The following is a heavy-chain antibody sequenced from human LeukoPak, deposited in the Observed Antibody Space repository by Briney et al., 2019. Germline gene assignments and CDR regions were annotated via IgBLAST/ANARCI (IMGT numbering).Heavy chain of an antibody. Sequence: SETLSLTCAVYGGSLSGYYWSWIRQPPGKGLEWIGEINHSGSTNYNPSLKSRVTISVDTSKNQFSLKLSSVTAADTAVYYCARFSSSTSWWFDPWGQGTLVTVSS. D-gene: IGHD2-2*01. V-gene: IGHV4-34*01. CDR3: ARFSSSTSWWFDP. J-gene: IGHJ5*02. CDR1: GGSLSGYY. CDR2: INHSGST.